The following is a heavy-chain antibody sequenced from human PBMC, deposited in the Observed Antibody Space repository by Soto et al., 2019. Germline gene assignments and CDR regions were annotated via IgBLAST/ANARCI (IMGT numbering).Heavy chain of an antibody. CDR2: IRSKAYGGTT. V-gene: IGHV3-49*03. Sequence: GGSLRLSCTASGFTFGDYAMSWFRQAPGKGLEWVGFIRSKAYGGTTEYAASVKGRFTISRDDSKSIAYLQMNSLKTEDTAVYYCTREPSPRLLWFGDYYYYYYMDVWGEGTTVTVSS. J-gene: IGHJ6*03. CDR1: GFTFGDYA. D-gene: IGHD3-10*01. CDR3: TREPSPRLLWFGDYYYYYYMDV.